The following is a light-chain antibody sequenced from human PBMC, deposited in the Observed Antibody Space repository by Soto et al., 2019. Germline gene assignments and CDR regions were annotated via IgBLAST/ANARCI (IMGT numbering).Light chain of an antibody. CDR3: QQYNNWPYT. J-gene: IGKJ2*01. CDR2: GAS. Sequence: EIVMTQSPDTLSVSPGERATLSCRASQSVSTNLAWYQQKPGQAPRLLIYGASTRATGIPARFSGSGSGTKFTLTISSLKSEDFAVYHCQQYNNWPYTFGQGTKLEIK. CDR1: QSVSTN. V-gene: IGKV3-15*01.